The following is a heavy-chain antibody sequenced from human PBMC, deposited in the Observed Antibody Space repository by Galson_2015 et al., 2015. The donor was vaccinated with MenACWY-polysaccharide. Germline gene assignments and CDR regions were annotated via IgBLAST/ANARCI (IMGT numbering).Heavy chain of an antibody. CDR1: GFTFSSYG. Sequence: SLRLSCATSGFTFSSYGMHWVRQAPGKGLEWVAVIRYDGSSIYYGDSVKGRFTISKDNYKSTLYLQMSSLRAEDTAVYYCARERVAEGGTGHWTLDYWGQGTQVTVSS. V-gene: IGHV3-33*01. CDR3: ARERVAEGGTGHWTLDY. D-gene: IGHD6-13*01. J-gene: IGHJ4*02. CDR2: IRYDGSSI.